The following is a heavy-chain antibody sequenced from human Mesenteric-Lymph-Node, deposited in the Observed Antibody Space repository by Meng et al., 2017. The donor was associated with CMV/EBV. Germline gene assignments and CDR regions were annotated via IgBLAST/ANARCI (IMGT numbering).Heavy chain of an antibody. J-gene: IGHJ6*02. D-gene: IGHD3-10*01. CDR3: AKDRSEVRGSGSYFINPNYYYYYGVDV. CDR1: GFTFSSYG. V-gene: IGHV3-33*06. CDR2: IWYDGSNK. Sequence: GESLKISCAASGFTFSSYGMHWVRQAPGKGLEWVAVIWYDGSNKYYADSVKGRFTISRDNSKNTLYMQMNSLRAEDTAVYYCAKDRSEVRGSGSYFINPNYYYYYGVDVWGQGTTVTVSS.